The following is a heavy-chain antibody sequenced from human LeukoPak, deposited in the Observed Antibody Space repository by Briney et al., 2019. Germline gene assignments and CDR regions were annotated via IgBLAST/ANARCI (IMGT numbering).Heavy chain of an antibody. V-gene: IGHV1-69*13. CDR2: IIPIFGTA. Sequence: ASVKVSCKASGYTFTSYGISWVRQAPGQGLEWMGGIIPIFGTANYAQKFQGRVTITADESTSTAYMELSSLRSDDTAVYYCARAGETIFGAPNWFDPWGQGTLVTVSS. CDR1: GYTFTSYG. CDR3: ARAGETIFGAPNWFDP. J-gene: IGHJ5*02. D-gene: IGHD3-3*01.